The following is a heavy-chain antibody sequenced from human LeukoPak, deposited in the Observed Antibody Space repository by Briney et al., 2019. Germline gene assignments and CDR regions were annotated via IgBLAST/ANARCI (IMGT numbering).Heavy chain of an antibody. V-gene: IGHV1-18*01. D-gene: IGHD3-9*01. CDR3: ARSPYYDILTGYYNNWFDP. CDR2: ISAYNGNT. Sequence: AASVKVSCKASGYTFTSYGISWVRQAPGQGLEWMGRISAYNGNTNYAQKLQGRVTMTTDTSTSTAYMELRSLRSDDTAVYYCARSPYYDILTGYYNNWFDPWGQGTLVTVSS. J-gene: IGHJ5*02. CDR1: GYTFTSYG.